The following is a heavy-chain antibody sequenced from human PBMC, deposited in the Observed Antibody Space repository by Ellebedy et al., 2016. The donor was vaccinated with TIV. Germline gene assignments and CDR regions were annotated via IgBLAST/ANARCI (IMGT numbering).Heavy chain of an antibody. D-gene: IGHD6-13*01. CDR3: SRGIAAVMY. J-gene: IGHJ4*02. V-gene: IGHV3-21*01. CDR1: GFTFSNYS. Sequence: GESLKISCAASGFTFSNYSMNWVRQAPGKGLEWVSSITGSSSYMFYADSVKGRFTISRDNAKNSLYLQLISLRVEDTAVYYCSRGIAAVMYWGQGTLVTVSS. CDR2: ITGSSSYM.